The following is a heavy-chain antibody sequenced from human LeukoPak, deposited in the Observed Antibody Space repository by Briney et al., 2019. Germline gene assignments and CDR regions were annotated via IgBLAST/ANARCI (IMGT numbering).Heavy chain of an antibody. D-gene: IGHD5-18*01. V-gene: IGHV1-69*05. CDR2: IIPIFGTA. Sequence: SVKVSCKASGGTFSSYANSWVRQAPGQGLEWMGGIIPIFGTANYAQKFQGRVTITTDESTSTAYMELSSLRSEDTAVYYCASSGYSYGLMAGRFDYWGQGTLVTVSS. J-gene: IGHJ4*02. CDR1: GGTFSSYA. CDR3: ASSGYSYGLMAGRFDY.